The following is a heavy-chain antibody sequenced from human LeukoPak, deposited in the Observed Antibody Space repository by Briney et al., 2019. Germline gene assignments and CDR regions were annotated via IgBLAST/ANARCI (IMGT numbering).Heavy chain of an antibody. V-gene: IGHV4-34*01. J-gene: IGHJ5*02. CDR2: INHSGST. Sequence: SETLSLTCPVYGGSFSVYYCNCIRQPPGKGLEWIGEINHSGSTNCNPSLKSRVTISVDTSKNQFSLKLSSVTAADTAVYYCARVGLGGVLRYFDWFFNWFDPWGQGTLVTVSS. CDR1: GGSFSVYY. CDR3: ARVGLGGVLRYFDWFFNWFDP. D-gene: IGHD3-9*01.